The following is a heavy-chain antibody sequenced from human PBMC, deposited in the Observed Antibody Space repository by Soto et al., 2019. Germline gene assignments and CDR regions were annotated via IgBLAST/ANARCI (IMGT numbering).Heavy chain of an antibody. Sequence: QVQLQESGPGLVKPSQTLSLTCTVSGGSISSGGYYCGWIRQHPGKGLEWIGYIYYSGSTYYNPSLKSRVTISVDTSKNQFSLKLSSVTAADTAVYYCARVGDSSGYHEFDYWGQGTLVTVSS. CDR2: IYYSGST. V-gene: IGHV4-31*03. D-gene: IGHD3-22*01. CDR3: ARVGDSSGYHEFDY. CDR1: GGSISSGGYY. J-gene: IGHJ4*02.